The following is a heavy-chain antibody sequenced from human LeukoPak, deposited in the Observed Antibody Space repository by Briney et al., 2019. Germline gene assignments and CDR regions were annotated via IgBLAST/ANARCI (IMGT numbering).Heavy chain of an antibody. CDR2: INPNSGVT. J-gene: IGHJ6*02. CDR3: ARILIAAAAPYYYYGMDV. CDR1: GYTFTGYY. V-gene: IGHV1-2*02. D-gene: IGHD6-13*01. Sequence: ASVKVSCKASGYTFTGYYMQWVRQAPGQGLEWMGWINPNSGVTNYAQKFQGRVTMTRDTSISTAYMELTRLRSDDTAVYYCARILIAAAAPYYYYGMDVWGQGTTVTVSS.